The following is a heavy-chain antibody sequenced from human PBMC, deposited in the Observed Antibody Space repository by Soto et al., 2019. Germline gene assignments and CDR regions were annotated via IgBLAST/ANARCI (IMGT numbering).Heavy chain of an antibody. V-gene: IGHV4-39*01. CDR2: IYYSGST. Sequence: QLQLQESGPGLVKPSETLSLTCTVSAGSISSSNYYWGWIRQPRGKGMEWIGNIYYSGSTYYNPSLKSRVTISINTSKNQFSLRLTSVTAADTAVYYCARPPVAGRGGAFDIWGQGTMVTVSS. CDR1: AGSISSSNYY. J-gene: IGHJ3*02. CDR3: ARPPVAGRGGAFDI. D-gene: IGHD2-15*01.